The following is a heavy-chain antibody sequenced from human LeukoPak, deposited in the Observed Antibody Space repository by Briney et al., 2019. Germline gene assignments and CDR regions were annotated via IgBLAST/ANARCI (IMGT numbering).Heavy chain of an antibody. J-gene: IGHJ3*02. CDR1: GFTVSSNY. CDR2: IYSGGST. V-gene: IGHV3-66*01. Sequence: PGGSLRLSCAASGFTVSSNYMSWVRQAPGKGLEWVSVIYSGGSTYYADSVKGRFTISRDNSKNTLYLQMNSLRAEDTAVYYCARESSGWYTSALDIWGQGTMVTVSS. D-gene: IGHD6-19*01. CDR3: ARESSGWYTSALDI.